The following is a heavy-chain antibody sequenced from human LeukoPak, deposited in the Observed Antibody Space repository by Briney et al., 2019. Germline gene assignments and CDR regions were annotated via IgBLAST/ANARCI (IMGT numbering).Heavy chain of an antibody. Sequence: PGGSLRLSCAASGFTFSSYGMHWVRQAPGKGLEWVAVIWYDGSNRYYADSVKGRFTISRDTSKNTLYLQMNSLRAEDTAVYYCAKDSRSGSYYSPFDYWGQGTLVTVSS. D-gene: IGHD1-26*01. CDR2: IWYDGSNR. CDR1: GFTFSSYG. J-gene: IGHJ4*02. CDR3: AKDSRSGSYYSPFDY. V-gene: IGHV3-33*06.